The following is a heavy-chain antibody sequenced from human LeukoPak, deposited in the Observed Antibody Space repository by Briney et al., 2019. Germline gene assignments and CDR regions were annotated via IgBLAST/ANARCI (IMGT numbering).Heavy chain of an antibody. CDR1: GYTFTSYG. CDR3: ARWTTTFLDY. CDR2: ISAYNGNT. D-gene: IGHD1-1*01. J-gene: IGHJ4*02. V-gene: IGHV1-18*01. Sequence: ASVNVSFKASGYTFTSYGISWVRQAPGQGLEWMGWISAYNGNTNYAQKLQGRVTMTTDTSTSTAYMELRSLRSEDTAVYYCARWTTTFLDYWGQGTLVTVSS.